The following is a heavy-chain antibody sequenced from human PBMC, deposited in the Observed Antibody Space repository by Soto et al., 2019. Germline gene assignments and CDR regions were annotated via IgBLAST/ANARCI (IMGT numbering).Heavy chain of an antibody. CDR3: AREHFFTXAARLELLQETYNWFDP. J-gene: IGHJ5*02. D-gene: IGHD6-6*01. CDR2: IYYSGST. Sequence: PSETLSLTCTVSGGSISSGDYYWSWIRQPPGKGLEWIGYIYYSGSTYYNPSLKSRVTISVDTSKNQFSLKLSSVTAADTAVYYCAREHFFTXAARLELLQETYNWFDPWGQGTLVTVSS. CDR1: GGSISSGDYY. V-gene: IGHV4-30-4*01.